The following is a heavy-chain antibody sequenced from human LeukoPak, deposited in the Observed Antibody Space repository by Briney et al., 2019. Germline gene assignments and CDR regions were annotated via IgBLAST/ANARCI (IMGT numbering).Heavy chain of an antibody. V-gene: IGHV4-38-2*02. CDR1: GYSISSGYY. J-gene: IGHJ6*03. D-gene: IGHD3-22*01. CDR3: ARTAYYYDSSGSLEDYYYYYMDV. Sequence: SETLSLTCTVSGYSISSGYYWGWIRQPPGKGLEWIGSIYHSGSTYYNPSLKSRVTISVDTSKNQFSLKLSSVTAADTAVYYCARTAYYYDSSGSLEDYYYYYMDVWGKGTTVTISS. CDR2: IYHSGST.